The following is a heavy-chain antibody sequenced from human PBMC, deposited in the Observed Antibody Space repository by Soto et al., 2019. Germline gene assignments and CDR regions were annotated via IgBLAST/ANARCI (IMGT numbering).Heavy chain of an antibody. J-gene: IGHJ4*02. D-gene: IGHD6-19*01. V-gene: IGHV1-69*01. CDR1: GGTVNTYG. CDR3: ARGGELAGWMTFDA. CDR2: SIPRFGTT. Sequence: QVHLVQSGAEVKKPGASVKVSCRASGGTVNTYGFNWVRQSPGQGLEWMGGSIPRFGTTTYAQNVQGRVTLTADQSTTTAYMEMSGMTSEDTAVYFCARGGELAGWMTFDAWGQGTLVTVSS.